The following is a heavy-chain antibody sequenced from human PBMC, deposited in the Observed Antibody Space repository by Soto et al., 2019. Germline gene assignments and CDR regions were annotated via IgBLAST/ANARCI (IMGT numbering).Heavy chain of an antibody. J-gene: IGHJ5*02. V-gene: IGHV1-69*06. Sequence: QVQLVQSGAEVKQPGSSVKVSCRASGGTFNNYAVSWVRQAPGQGLEWMGGIIPRFGTPNHSPEFQGRVTFTADTSMHTVYMELSSLKSEDTAIYYCARALEYRTIGWLDPWGQRTIVTVSS. CDR1: GGTFNNYA. CDR2: IIPRFGTP. D-gene: IGHD4-4*01. CDR3: ARALEYRTIGWLDP.